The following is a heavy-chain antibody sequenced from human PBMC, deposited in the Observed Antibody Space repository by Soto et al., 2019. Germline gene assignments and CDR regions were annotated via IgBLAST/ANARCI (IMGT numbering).Heavy chain of an antibody. Sequence: SQTLSLTCAISGDSVSSYNAVWNWISQSPSRGLEWLGRTFFRSQWSYDYAVSVRSRITIIPDTSKNQFSLHLNSVTPEDTAVYYYASRIHNSRLDYRGQGTPVSVSS. CDR2: TFFRSQWSY. D-gene: IGHD3-16*01. J-gene: IGHJ1*01. CDR3: ASRIHNSRLDY. V-gene: IGHV6-1*01. CDR1: GDSVSSYNAV.